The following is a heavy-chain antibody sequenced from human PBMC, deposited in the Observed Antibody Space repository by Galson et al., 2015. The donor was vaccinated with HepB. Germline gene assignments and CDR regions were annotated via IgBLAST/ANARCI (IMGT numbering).Heavy chain of an antibody. V-gene: IGHV3-64D*06. CDR2: ITNDGVGT. J-gene: IGHJ3*01. CDR1: GFNFNYYA. CDR3: VKEDILSGFSVGSFHV. Sequence: SLRLSCAASGFNFNYYAMHWVRQAPGRGLGYISGITNDGVGTNYADSVNGRFTISRDNARKSLNLQVTSLRPEDTALYYCVKEDILSGFSVGSFHVWGQGTMVTVSS. D-gene: IGHD3-9*01.